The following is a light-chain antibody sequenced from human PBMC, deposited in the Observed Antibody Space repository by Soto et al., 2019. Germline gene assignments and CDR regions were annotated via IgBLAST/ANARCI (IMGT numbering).Light chain of an antibody. J-gene: IGKJ1*01. V-gene: IGKV3-20*01. CDR2: GAS. CDR3: QQYGASRWT. Sequence: EIVLTQSPGTLSLSPGERASLSCRASQSVASAYLAWYQHKPGQAPRLLIFGASSRATGIPDRFSGSGSGTDFNLTINRLEPEDYAVYYCQQYGASRWTFGQGTKVEAK. CDR1: QSVASAY.